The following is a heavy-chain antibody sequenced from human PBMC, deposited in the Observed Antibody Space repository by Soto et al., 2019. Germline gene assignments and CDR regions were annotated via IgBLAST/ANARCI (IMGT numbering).Heavy chain of an antibody. Sequence: QVQLVESGGGVVQPGRSLRLSCAASGFTFSSYGMHWVRQAPGKGLEWVAVIWYDGSNKYYADSVKGRFTISRDNSKNTLYRQMTSLRAEDTAVYYCARDELRCLEWPRYGMDVWGQGTTVTVSS. D-gene: IGHD3-3*01. CDR2: IWYDGSNK. CDR1: GFTFSSYG. V-gene: IGHV3-33*01. J-gene: IGHJ6*02. CDR3: ARDELRCLEWPRYGMDV.